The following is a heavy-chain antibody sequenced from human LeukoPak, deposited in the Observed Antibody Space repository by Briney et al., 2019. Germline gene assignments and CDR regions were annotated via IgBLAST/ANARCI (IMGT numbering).Heavy chain of an antibody. V-gene: IGHV3-33*06. CDR2: ICYDGRNK. CDR1: VFTFSSYR. J-gene: IGHJ4*02. Sequence: RGSLRPSRAASVFTFSSYRMHRGRQAPGKGLGWEAVICYDGRNKYNPDSLTGRSTIPRHNSKNTLYLPVNSLSAEDTPVYYCAKGRSGRLGYFDCWGQGTLVSVCS. CDR3: AKGRSGRLGYFDC. D-gene: IGHD7-27*01.